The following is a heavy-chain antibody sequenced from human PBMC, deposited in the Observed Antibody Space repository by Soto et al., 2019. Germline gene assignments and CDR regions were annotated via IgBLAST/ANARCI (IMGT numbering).Heavy chain of an antibody. J-gene: IGHJ6*03. Sequence: EVQLLESGGGLVQPGGYLRLSCAASGFTFSSYAMSWVRQATGKGLEWVSAISGSGGSTYYADSVKGRFTISRDNSKNTLYLQMNSLRAEDTAVYYCAKGPLGSGRYYNVYYYYYYMDVWGKGTTVTVSS. CDR3: AKGPLGSGRYYNVYYYYYYMDV. CDR1: GFTFSSYA. CDR2: ISGSGGST. V-gene: IGHV3-23*01. D-gene: IGHD3-10*01.